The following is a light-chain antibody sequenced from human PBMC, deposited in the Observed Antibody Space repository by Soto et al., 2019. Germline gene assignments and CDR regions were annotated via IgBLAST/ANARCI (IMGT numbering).Light chain of an antibody. CDR3: KSYTNSRDLV. CDR2: EVT. J-gene: IGLJ2*01. CDR1: RGDIGAYDY. V-gene: IGLV2-14*01. Sequence: HSGLRQPASGGWSPGRSITISCAGTRGDIGAYDYVSWYQQHPGNAPKLLVYEVTNRPSGVSDRFSGSKSGNTASLTISGLQAEEEADYYCKSYTNSRDLVFGGGTKVTVL.